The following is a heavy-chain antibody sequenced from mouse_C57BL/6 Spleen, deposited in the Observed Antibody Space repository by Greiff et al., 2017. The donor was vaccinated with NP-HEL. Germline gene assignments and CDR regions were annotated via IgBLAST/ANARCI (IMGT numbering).Heavy chain of an antibody. D-gene: IGHD1-1*01. CDR1: GFTFSDYG. J-gene: IGHJ2*01. V-gene: IGHV5-17*01. CDR2: ISSGSSTI. Sequence: EVHLVESGGGLVKPGGSLKLSCAASGFTFSDYGMHWVRQAPEKGLEWVAYISSGSSTIYYADTVKGRFTISRDNAKNTLFLQMTSLRSEDTAMYYCARGTTVGAEHYFDYWGQGTTLTVSS. CDR3: ARGTTVGAEHYFDY.